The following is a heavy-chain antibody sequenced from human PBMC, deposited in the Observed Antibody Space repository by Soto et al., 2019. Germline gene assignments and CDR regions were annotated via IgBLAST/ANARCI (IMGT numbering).Heavy chain of an antibody. CDR2: ISSSSSYI. Sequence: NPGWSLRLSCAASGFTFSSYSMNWVRQAPGKGLEWVSSISSSSSYIYYADSVKGRFTISRDNAKNSLYLQMNSLRAEDTAVYYCARVHDYSNYVSFYYYYYGMDVWGQGTTVTVSS. CDR3: ARVHDYSNYVSFYYYYYGMDV. D-gene: IGHD4-4*01. V-gene: IGHV3-21*01. J-gene: IGHJ6*02. CDR1: GFTFSSYS.